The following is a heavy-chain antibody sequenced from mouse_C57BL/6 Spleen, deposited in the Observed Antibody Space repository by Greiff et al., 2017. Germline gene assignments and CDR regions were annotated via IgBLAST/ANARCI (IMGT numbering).Heavy chain of an antibody. CDR1: GFTFSSYT. Sequence: EVQLVESGGGLVKPGGSLKLSCAASGFTFSSYTMSWVRQTPEKRLEWVATISGGGGNTYYPDSVKGRFTISRDNAKNTLYLQMSSLRSEDTALYYCARHGDGYDTEKAYWGQGTLVTVSA. CDR2: ISGGGGNT. CDR3: ARHGDGYDTEKAY. J-gene: IGHJ3*01. V-gene: IGHV5-9*01. D-gene: IGHD2-2*01.